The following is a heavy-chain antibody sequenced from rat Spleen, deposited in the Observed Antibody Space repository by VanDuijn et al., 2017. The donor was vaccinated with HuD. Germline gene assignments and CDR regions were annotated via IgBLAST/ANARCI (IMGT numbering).Heavy chain of an antibody. CDR1: GFTFSSFP. Sequence: EVQLVESGGGLVQPGRSLKLSCAASGFTFSSFPMAWVRQAPTKGLEWVASISYGGGSTYYRDSVKGRFTISRDNAKSSLYLQMDSLRSEDTATYYCTTQWELYHWGQGVMVTVSS. V-gene: IGHV5-20*01. J-gene: IGHJ2*01. D-gene: IGHD5-1*01. CDR2: ISYGGGST. CDR3: TTQWELYH.